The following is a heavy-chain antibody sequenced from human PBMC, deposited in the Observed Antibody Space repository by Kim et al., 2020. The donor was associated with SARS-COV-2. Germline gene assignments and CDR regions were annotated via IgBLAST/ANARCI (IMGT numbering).Heavy chain of an antibody. V-gene: IGHV6-1*01. CDR3: VRYTGWYNFDY. J-gene: IGHJ4*02. CDR2: YS. D-gene: IGHD6-19*01. Sequence: YSDYGVSVRGRITINADTSKNQLYLQLNSVTPEDMAVYFCVRYTGWYNFDYWGQGTLVTVSS.